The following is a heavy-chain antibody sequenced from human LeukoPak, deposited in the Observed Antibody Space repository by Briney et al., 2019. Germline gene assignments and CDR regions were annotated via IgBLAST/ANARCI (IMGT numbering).Heavy chain of an antibody. D-gene: IGHD2-2*01. CDR1: GGSISSYN. J-gene: IGHJ3*02. V-gene: IGHV4-59*08. CDR2: IYYSGST. Sequence: SETLSLTCTVSGGSISSYNWSWVRQPPGKGLEWIGHIYYSGSTNYNPSLKSRVTMSVDTSKNQLSLKLRSVTAADTAVYYCARRGIVVRDAFDIWGQGTMVIVSS. CDR3: ARRGIVVRDAFDI.